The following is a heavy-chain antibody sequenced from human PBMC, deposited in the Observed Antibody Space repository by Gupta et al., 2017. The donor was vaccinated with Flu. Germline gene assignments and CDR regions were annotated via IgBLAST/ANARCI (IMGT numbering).Heavy chain of an antibody. CDR3: ARGQDFWSGPLDV. Sequence: QVQLQESGPGLVKPSQTLSLTCTVSGGSISRSSYYRSWIRQPAGKGLEWIGRMYSSGNSGSTDYNVSLKSRATISIDTSANQFSLRLNSVTAADTAVYYCARGQDFWSGPLDVWGQGTTVTVSS. CDR2: MYSSGNSGST. CDR1: GGSISRSSYY. J-gene: IGHJ6*02. V-gene: IGHV4-61*02. D-gene: IGHD3-3*01.